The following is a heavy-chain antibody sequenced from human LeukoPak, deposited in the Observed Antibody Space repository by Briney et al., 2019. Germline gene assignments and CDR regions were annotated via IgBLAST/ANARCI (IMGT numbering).Heavy chain of an antibody. CDR2: INPSGRSA. Sequence: ASVKVSCKASPYTFNKYYIHWVRQAPGQGLEWMGVINPSGRSASYAQRFQGKVTMTRDTSTSTVYVDLSSLTSEDTAVYYCARDSVELERRNWFDPWGQGTLVTVSS. D-gene: IGHD1-1*01. V-gene: IGHV1-46*02. CDR1: PYTFNKYY. J-gene: IGHJ5*02. CDR3: ARDSVELERRNWFDP.